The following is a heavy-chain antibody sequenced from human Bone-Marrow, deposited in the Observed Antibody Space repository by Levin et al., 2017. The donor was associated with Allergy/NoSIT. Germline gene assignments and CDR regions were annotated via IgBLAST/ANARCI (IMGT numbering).Heavy chain of an antibody. D-gene: IGHD6-19*01. CDR2: INPYSGDT. Sequence: ASVKVSCKASGYTFIDYFIHWVRLAPGQGLEWMGWINPYSGDTDSSQNFQGTVTMTRDTSISTAYMEVTSLTSNDTALYYCARISSAACDVWGQGTVVTVSS. J-gene: IGHJ3*01. V-gene: IGHV1-2*02. CDR3: ARISSAACDV. CDR1: GYTFIDYF.